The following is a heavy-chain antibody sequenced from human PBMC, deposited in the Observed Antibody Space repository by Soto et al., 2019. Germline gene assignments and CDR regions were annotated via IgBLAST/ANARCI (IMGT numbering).Heavy chain of an antibody. CDR1: GGSISTTNR. V-gene: IGHV4-4*02. J-gene: IGHJ4*02. CDR2: VYDSGDT. D-gene: IGHD2-21*02. CDR3: ARRSRKPCYCYGSVCYHFDY. Sequence: QVQLQESGPGQVKPSGTLSLTCDVSGGSISTTNRWSWVRQSPGKGLKWIGEVYDSGDTNYNPSLRRRLTISLDKLNNQFSLNLSSVAAADTAVYYCARRSRKPCYCYGSVCYHFDYWGQGALVTVSS.